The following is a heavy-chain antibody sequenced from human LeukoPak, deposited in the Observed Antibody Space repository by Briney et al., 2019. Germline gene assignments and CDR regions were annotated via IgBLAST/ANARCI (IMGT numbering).Heavy chain of an antibody. Sequence: SETLSLTCAVYGGSFSGYYWSWIRQPPGKWLEWIGEINHSGSTNYNPSLKSRVTISVDTSKNQFSLKLSSVTAADTAVYYCARSRVLWLYIDYWGQGTLVTVSS. J-gene: IGHJ4*02. D-gene: IGHD2-2*01. V-gene: IGHV4-34*01. CDR3: ARSRVLWLYIDY. CDR1: GGSFSGYY. CDR2: INHSGST.